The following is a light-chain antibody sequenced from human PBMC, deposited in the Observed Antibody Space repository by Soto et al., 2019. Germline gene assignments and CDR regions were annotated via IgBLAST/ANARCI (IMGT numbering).Light chain of an antibody. CDR2: DND. CDR3: DTWHSRLSSLSAVV. J-gene: IGLJ2*01. Sequence: QSVLTQPPSVSAAPGQKVTISCSGSSSNIGNSYVSWYQQLPGTAPKLLIYDNDKRPSGIPDRFSGSKSDTSATLGITGLQTGDEADYYCDTWHSRLSSLSAVVSGGGTKVTVL. CDR1: SSNIGNSY. V-gene: IGLV1-51*01.